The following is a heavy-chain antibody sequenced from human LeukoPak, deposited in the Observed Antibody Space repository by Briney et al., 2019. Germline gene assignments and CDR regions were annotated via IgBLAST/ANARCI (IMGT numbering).Heavy chain of an antibody. CDR2: IWYDGSNK. CDR1: GFTFSSYG. V-gene: IGHV3-33*06. D-gene: IGHD6-13*01. J-gene: IGHJ4*02. CDR3: AKSPGYSRRLIDY. Sequence: PGGSLRLSCAASGFTFSSYGMHWVRQAPGKGLEWVAVIWYDGSNKYYAESVKGRFTISRDNSKNTLYLQMNSLRAEDTAVYYCAKSPGYSRRLIDYWGQGSLVSVSS.